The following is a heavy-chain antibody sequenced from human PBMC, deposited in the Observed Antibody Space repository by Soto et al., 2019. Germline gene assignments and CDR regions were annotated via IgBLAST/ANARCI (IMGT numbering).Heavy chain of an antibody. CDR1: GGSFSCYY. Sequence: SETLSLTCAVYGGSFSCYYWSWSRQRPGKGLEWIGEINHSGSTNYNPSLKSRVTISVDTSKNQFSLKLSSVTAADTAVYYCARGLGLVLYYYYGMDVWGQGTTVTVSS. D-gene: IGHD6-6*01. V-gene: IGHV4-34*01. J-gene: IGHJ6*02. CDR3: ARGLGLVLYYYYGMDV. CDR2: INHSGST.